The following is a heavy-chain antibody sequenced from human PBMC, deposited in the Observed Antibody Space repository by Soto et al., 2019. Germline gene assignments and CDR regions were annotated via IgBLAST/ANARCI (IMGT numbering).Heavy chain of an antibody. D-gene: IGHD5-18*01. J-gene: IGHJ6*02. CDR3: AIRGYSYGRYYYYGMDV. CDR1: GYSFTSYW. CDR2: IDPSYSYT. Sequence: PGESLKISCKGSGYSFTSYWISWVRQMPGKGLEWMGRIDPSYSYTNYSPSFQGHVTISADKSISTAYLQWSSLKASDTAMYYCAIRGYSYGRYYYYGMDVWGQGTTVTVS. V-gene: IGHV5-10-1*01.